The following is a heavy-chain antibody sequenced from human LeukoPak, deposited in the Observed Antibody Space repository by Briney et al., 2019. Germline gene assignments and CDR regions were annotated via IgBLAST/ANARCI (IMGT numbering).Heavy chain of an antibody. D-gene: IGHD3-10*01. CDR3: ARDREYYGSGSFDY. J-gene: IGHJ4*02. Sequence: PGGSLRLSCAASGFTFSSYSMNWVRQAPGKGLEWVSYISSSSTIYYADSVKGRFTISRDNAKNSLYLQMNSLRAEDTAVYYCARDREYYGSGSFDYWGQGTLVTVSS. CDR2: ISSSSTI. V-gene: IGHV3-48*01. CDR1: GFTFSSYS.